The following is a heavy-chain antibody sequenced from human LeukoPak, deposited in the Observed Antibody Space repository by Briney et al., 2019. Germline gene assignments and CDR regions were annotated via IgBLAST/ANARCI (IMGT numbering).Heavy chain of an antibody. Sequence: ASMKVPCKASGYTFTSYGISWVRQAPGQGLEWMGWISTYNGNTHYAQKLQGRVTMTTDTSTSTAYMELRSLRSDDTAVYYCARSSLAVAGSVFDYWGQGTLVTVSS. D-gene: IGHD6-19*01. J-gene: IGHJ4*02. V-gene: IGHV1-18*01. CDR1: GYTFTSYG. CDR2: ISTYNGNT. CDR3: ARSSLAVAGSVFDY.